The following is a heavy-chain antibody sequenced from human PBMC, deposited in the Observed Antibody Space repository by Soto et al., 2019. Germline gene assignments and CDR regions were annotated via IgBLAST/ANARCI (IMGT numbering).Heavy chain of an antibody. Sequence: QVQLVESGGGVVQPGRSLRLSCAASGFTFSSYGMHWVRQAPGKGLEWVAVISYDGSNKYYADSVKGRFTISRDNSKHTLYLQMNSLRAEDTAVYYCAKDGDYGDYVFFYWGQGTLVTVSS. CDR1: GFTFSSYG. D-gene: IGHD4-17*01. J-gene: IGHJ4*02. CDR2: ISYDGSNK. CDR3: AKDGDYGDYVFFY. V-gene: IGHV3-30*18.